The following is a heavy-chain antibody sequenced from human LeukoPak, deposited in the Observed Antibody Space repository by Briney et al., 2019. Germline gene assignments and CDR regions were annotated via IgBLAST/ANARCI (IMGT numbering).Heavy chain of an antibody. CDR2: INPNSGGT. D-gene: IGHD5-18*01. CDR1: GHTFTGYY. J-gene: IGHJ4*02. V-gene: IGHV1-2*02. Sequence: ASVKVSCKASGHTFTGYYMHWVRQAPGQGLEWMGWINPNSGGTNYAQKFQGRVTMTRDTSISTAYMELGRLRSDDTAVYYCASVDTAMVYFDYWGQGTLVTVSS. CDR3: ASVDTAMVYFDY.